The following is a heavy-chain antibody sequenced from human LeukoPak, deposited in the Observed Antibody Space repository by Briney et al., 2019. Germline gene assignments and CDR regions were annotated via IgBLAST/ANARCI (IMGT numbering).Heavy chain of an antibody. D-gene: IGHD6-13*01. CDR2: ISSSGSTI. CDR1: GGSISSGGYY. V-gene: IGHV3-11*04. Sequence: LSLTCTVSGGSISSGGYYWSWIRQAPGKGLEWVSYISSSGSTIHYADSVKGRFTISRDNAKNSLYLQMNSLRAEDTAVYYCATLASRANWGQGTLVTVSS. CDR3: ATLASRAN. J-gene: IGHJ4*02.